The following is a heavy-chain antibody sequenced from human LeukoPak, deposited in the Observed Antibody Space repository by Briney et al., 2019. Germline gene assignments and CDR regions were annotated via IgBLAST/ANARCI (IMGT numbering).Heavy chain of an antibody. V-gene: IGHV4-38-2*01. CDR3: ARTTYYYDTTLFD. D-gene: IGHD3-22*01. CDR2: IYHSGST. Sequence: PSETLPLTCAVSGYSISSGYYWGRIRQPPGKGLECIGSIYHSGSTYYNPSLKSRVTISVDTSKNQFSLKLSSVTAADTAVYYCARTTYYYDTTLFDWGQGTLVTVSS. CDR1: GYSISSGYY. J-gene: IGHJ4*02.